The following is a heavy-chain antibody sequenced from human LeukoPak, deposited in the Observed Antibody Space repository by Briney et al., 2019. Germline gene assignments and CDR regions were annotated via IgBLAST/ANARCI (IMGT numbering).Heavy chain of an antibody. V-gene: IGHV4-39*01. CDR3: ARQKGAVAPSGFDY. Sequence: SETLSLTCTVSGGSISSSSYYWGWIRQPPGKGLEWIGRIYYSGSTYYNPSLKSRVTISVDTFKNQFSLKLSAVTAADTAVYYCARQKGAVAPSGFDYWGQGTLVTVSS. D-gene: IGHD6-19*01. CDR2: IYYSGST. CDR1: GGSISSSSYY. J-gene: IGHJ4*02.